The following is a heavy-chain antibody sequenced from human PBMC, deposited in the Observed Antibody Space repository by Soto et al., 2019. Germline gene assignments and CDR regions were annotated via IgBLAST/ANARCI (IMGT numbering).Heavy chain of an antibody. J-gene: IGHJ6*02. Sequence: ASVRVSCKASGYTFTSYGMSWVRQAPLRGLEWMGCISAYNGNTKYAQKLQGRVTMTTDTSTSTAYMELRSLRSDDTAVYYCATLIAAAATSNYYCYGMDVWGQGTTVTVSS. CDR3: ATLIAAAATSNYYCYGMDV. D-gene: IGHD6-13*01. CDR2: ISAYNGNT. V-gene: IGHV1-18*04. CDR1: GYTFTSYG.